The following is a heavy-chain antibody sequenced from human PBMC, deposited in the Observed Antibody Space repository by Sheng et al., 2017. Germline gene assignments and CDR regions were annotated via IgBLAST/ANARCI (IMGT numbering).Heavy chain of an antibody. Sequence: QLQLQESGPGLVKPSETLSLTCTVSGGSISSSSYYWGWIRQPPGKGLEWIGSIYYSGSHLLQPALKSRVTISVDTSKNQFSLKLSSVTAADTAVYYCARQTWRDGYNYDYWGQGTLVTVSS. V-gene: IGHV4-39*01. CDR1: GGSISSSSYY. CDR2: IYYSGSH. CDR3: ARQTWRDGYNYDY. D-gene: IGHD5-12*01. J-gene: IGHJ4*02.